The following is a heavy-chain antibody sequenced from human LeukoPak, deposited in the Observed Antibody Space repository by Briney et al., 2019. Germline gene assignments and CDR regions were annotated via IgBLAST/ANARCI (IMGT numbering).Heavy chain of an antibody. Sequence: GGSLRLSCAASGFTFSSYGMHWVRQAPGKGLEWVAFIRYDGSNKYYADSVKGRFTISRDNSKNTLYLQMNSLRAEDTAVYYCAKSRPFVGDYYYYYGMVVWGQGTTVTVSS. D-gene: IGHD2-21*01. CDR2: IRYDGSNK. CDR1: GFTFSSYG. CDR3: AKSRPFVGDYYYYYGMVV. V-gene: IGHV3-30*02. J-gene: IGHJ6*02.